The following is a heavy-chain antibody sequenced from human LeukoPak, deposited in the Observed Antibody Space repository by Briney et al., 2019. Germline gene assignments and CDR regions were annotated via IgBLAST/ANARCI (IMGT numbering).Heavy chain of an antibody. V-gene: IGHV4-39*07. D-gene: IGHD3-10*01. CDR2: TYYTGNT. J-gene: IGHJ4*02. Sequence: SETLSLTCTVSSGSISGSSYYWGWVRQSPGKGLEWIGNTYYTGNTYYNPSLKNRVTILVDTSKNQFSLNLSSVTAADTAVYYCARTRYYYNSRSYGAPYYLDYWGQGTLVTVSS. CDR1: SGSISGSSYY. CDR3: ARTRYYYNSRSYGAPYYLDY.